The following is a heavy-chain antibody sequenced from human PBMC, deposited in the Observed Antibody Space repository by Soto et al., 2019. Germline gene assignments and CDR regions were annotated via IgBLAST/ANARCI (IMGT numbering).Heavy chain of an antibody. CDR2: IIPIFGTA. V-gene: IGHV1-69*13. CDR3: ASHYDMWSGYLSPVDY. CDR1: GGTFSSYA. D-gene: IGHD3-3*01. J-gene: IGHJ4*02. Sequence: SVKVSCKASGGTFSSYAISWVRQAPGQGLEWMGGIIPIFGTANYAQKFQGRVTITADESTSTAYMELSSLRSEDTAVYYCASHYDMWSGYLSPVDYWGQGTLVTVSS.